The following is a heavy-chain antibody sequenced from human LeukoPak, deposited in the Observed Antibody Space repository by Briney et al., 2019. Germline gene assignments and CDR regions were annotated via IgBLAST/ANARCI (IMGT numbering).Heavy chain of an antibody. J-gene: IGHJ4*02. D-gene: IGHD5-18*01. CDR3: ARVASADTAMAPTVDY. V-gene: IGHV4-39*07. CDR2: IYYSGST. Sequence: TSETLSLTCTVSGGSISSSSYYWGWIRQPPGKGLEWIGSIYYSGSTYYNPSLKSRVTISVDTSKNQFSLKLSSVTAADTAVYYCARVASADTAMAPTVDYWGQGTLVTVSS. CDR1: GGSISSSSYY.